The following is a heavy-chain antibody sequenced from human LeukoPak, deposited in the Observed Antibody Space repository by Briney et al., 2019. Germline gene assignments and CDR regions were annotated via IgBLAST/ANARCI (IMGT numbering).Heavy chain of an antibody. CDR3: ATGLHRVFNY. CDR1: GYTFTTYW. CDR2: VFPSDSDT. V-gene: IGHV5-51*01. Sequence: GESLKISCKGSGYTFTTYWIGWVRQMPGKGLEWMGIVFPSDSDTRYSPSFQGQVTISADKSISTAYLQWMSLKASDTAMYYCATGLHRVFNYWGQGTLVTVSS. D-gene: IGHD3-10*01. J-gene: IGHJ4*02.